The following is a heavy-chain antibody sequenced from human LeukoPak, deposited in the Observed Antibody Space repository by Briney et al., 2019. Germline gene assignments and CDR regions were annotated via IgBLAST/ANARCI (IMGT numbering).Heavy chain of an antibody. J-gene: IGHJ4*01. V-gene: IGHV1-46*01. CDR1: GYTFTAYY. CDR3: ARDGSPARLDY. Sequence: ASVKVSFKASGYTFTAYYMHWVRQAPGQGLEWMGIINPSGGSTTYAQKFQGRVTMTRDTSTTTVYMELNNLKSEDTAVYYCARDGSPARLDYWGHGTLVTVSS. D-gene: IGHD6-13*01. CDR2: INPSGGST.